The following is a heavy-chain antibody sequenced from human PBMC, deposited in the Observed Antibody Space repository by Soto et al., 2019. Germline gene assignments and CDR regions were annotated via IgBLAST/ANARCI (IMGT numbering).Heavy chain of an antibody. CDR1: GFSFSDYY. J-gene: IGHJ6*03. V-gene: IGHV3-11*01. Sequence: QVQLVGSGGGLVKPGGSLRLSCAASGFSFSDYYMSWIRQAPGKGLEWVSLISTSGSSTDYADSVKGRFTISRDNAKNSLSLQMNSLRAEDTAVYYCANLAKNYYHYMDVWGKGTTGTVSS. CDR3: ANLAKNYYHYMDV. D-gene: IGHD1-26*01. CDR2: ISTSGSST.